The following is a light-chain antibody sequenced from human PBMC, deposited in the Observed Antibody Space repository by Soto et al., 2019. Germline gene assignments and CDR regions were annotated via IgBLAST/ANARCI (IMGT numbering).Light chain of an antibody. CDR1: QRISSW. J-gene: IGKJ1*01. Sequence: DIQMTQSPSTLSASVGDRVTITCRASQRISSWLAWYQQKPGKAPKLLIYDASSLESGVPSRFSGSGSGTEFTLTISSLQPDDFATYYCQQYNSLATFGQGTKVEIK. CDR3: QQYNSLAT. V-gene: IGKV1-5*01. CDR2: DAS.